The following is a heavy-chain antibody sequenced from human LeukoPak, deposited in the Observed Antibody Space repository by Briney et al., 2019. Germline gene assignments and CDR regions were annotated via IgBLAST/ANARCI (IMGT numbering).Heavy chain of an antibody. CDR1: GGSISSYY. J-gene: IGHJ6*02. CDR2: IYYSGST. D-gene: IGHD2-2*01. CDR3: ARSVVVVPAATLYYYYGMDV. Sequence: PSETLSLTCTVSGGSISSYYWSWIRQPPGKGLEWIGYIYYSGSTNYNPSLKSRVTISVDTSKNQFSLKLSPVTAADTAVYYCARSVVVVPAATLYYYYGMDVWGQGTTVTVSS. V-gene: IGHV4-59*01.